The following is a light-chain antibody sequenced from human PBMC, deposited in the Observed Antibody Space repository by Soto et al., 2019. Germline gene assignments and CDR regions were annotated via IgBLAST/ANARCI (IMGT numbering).Light chain of an antibody. J-gene: IGKJ3*01. V-gene: IGKV3-11*01. Sequence: EIVLTQSPATLSLSPGERATLSCRASQSVSSYLAWYQQKPGQATRLLIYDASNRATGIPARFSGSGSGTDFTHTISSLEPEDFAVYYCQQRSNWPPGFTFGPGTKVDIK. CDR1: QSVSSY. CDR2: DAS. CDR3: QQRSNWPPGFT.